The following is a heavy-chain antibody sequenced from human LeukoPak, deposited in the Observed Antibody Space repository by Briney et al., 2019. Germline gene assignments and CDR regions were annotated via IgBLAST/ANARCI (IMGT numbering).Heavy chain of an antibody. J-gene: IGHJ4*02. CDR3: ARDTKGNYGDYFDY. V-gene: IGHV3-48*02. Sequence: GGSLRLSCAASGFTFSSYSMNWVRQAPGKGLEWVSYISSSSDTIYYADSVKGRFTISRDNAKNSLYLQMNSLRDEETAVYFCARDTKGNYGDYFDYWGQGTLVTVSS. D-gene: IGHD4-17*01. CDR2: ISSSSDTI. CDR1: GFTFSSYS.